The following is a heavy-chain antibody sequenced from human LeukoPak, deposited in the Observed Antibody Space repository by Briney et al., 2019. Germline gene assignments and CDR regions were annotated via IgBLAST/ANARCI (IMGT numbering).Heavy chain of an antibody. D-gene: IGHD2-2*03. Sequence: PSETLSPTCSVSNGSMTSDSYYWAWVRQPPGKGLEWIGSIFYSGKTYYSASLKSRVTVSLDTSKKNFFLRLSSVTAADTAVYYCARLWIVATWFDAWGQGALVTVSS. CDR2: IFYSGKT. V-gene: IGHV4-39*02. J-gene: IGHJ5*02. CDR1: NGSMTSDSYY. CDR3: ARLWIVATWFDA.